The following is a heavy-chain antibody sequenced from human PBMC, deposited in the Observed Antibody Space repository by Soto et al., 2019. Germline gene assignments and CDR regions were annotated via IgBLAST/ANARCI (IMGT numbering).Heavy chain of an antibody. Sequence: GASVKVSCKVSGYTLTELSMHWVRQAPGKGLEWMGGFDPEDGETIYAQEFQGRVTMTEDTSTDTAYMELSSLRSEDTAVYYCATATVDIVVVPAENYGMDVWGQGTTVTVSS. CDR3: ATATVDIVVVPAENYGMDV. D-gene: IGHD2-2*03. V-gene: IGHV1-24*01. CDR1: GYTLTELS. CDR2: FDPEDGET. J-gene: IGHJ6*02.